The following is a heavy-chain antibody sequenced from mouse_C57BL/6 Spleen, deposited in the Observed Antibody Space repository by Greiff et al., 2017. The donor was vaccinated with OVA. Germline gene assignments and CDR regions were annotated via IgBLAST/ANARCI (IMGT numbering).Heavy chain of an antibody. J-gene: IGHJ2*01. CDR3: ARLRGYDPYYFDY. D-gene: IGHD2-2*01. Sequence: QVQLQQPGAELVMPGASVKLSCKASGYTFTSYWMHWVKQRPGQGLEWIGEIDPSDSYTNYNQKFKGKSTLTVDKSSSTAYMQLSSLTSEDSAVYYCARLRGYDPYYFDYWGQGTTLTVSS. CDR1: GYTFTSYW. V-gene: IGHV1-69*01. CDR2: IDPSDSYT.